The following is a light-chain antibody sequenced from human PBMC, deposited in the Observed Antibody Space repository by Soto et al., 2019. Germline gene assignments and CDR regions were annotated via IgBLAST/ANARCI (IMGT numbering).Light chain of an antibody. CDR1: QSVSSGY. Sequence: EILLTQSPGTLSLSPGEIATLSCRSSQSVSSGYLVWYQQKPGQAPRLLIYGASSRATGIPDRFSGSGSGTDFTLTISRLEPEDFAVYYCQQYGSSPRTFGQGTKVDI. V-gene: IGKV3-20*01. CDR2: GAS. J-gene: IGKJ1*01. CDR3: QQYGSSPRT.